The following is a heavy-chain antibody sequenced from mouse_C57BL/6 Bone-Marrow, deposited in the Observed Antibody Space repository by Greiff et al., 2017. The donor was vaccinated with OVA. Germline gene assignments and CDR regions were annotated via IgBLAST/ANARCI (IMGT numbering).Heavy chain of an antibody. J-gene: IGHJ1*03. D-gene: IGHD1-1*01. CDR1: GYTFTSYW. V-gene: IGHV1-69*01. Sequence: QVQLQQPGAELVMPGASVKLSCKASGYTFTSYWMHWVKQRPGQGLEWIGEIDPSDSYTNYNQKFKGKSTLTVDKSSSTAYMQLSSLTSEDSAVYYCARYGTTVWYFDVWGTGTTVTVSS. CDR2: IDPSDSYT. CDR3: ARYGTTVWYFDV.